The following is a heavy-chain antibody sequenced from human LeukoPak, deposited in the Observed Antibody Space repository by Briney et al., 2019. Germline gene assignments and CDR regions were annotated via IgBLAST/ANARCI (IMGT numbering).Heavy chain of an antibody. J-gene: IGHJ4*02. CDR2: LNPDTGKT. Sequence: ASVKVSCKASGYTFTRYDVKWVRQAPGQGLEYMGWLNPDTGKTGYVQKFQDRVTMTSDNSITTAFMELTGLRSDDTAVYYCARGYGSVTNWGQGTLVTVSS. D-gene: IGHD3-10*01. CDR1: GYTFTRYD. CDR3: ARGYGSVTN. V-gene: IGHV1-8*01.